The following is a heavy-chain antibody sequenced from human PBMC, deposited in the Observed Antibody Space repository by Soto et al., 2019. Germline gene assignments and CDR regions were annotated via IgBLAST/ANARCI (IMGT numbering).Heavy chain of an antibody. CDR1: GFTFSSYS. D-gene: IGHD3-10*01. CDR3: ARDLGSSASVSYPDF. V-gene: IGHV3-48*02. J-gene: IGHJ4*02. CDR2: ISSSSSTI. Sequence: GGSLRLSCAASGFTFSSYSMNWVRQAPGKGLEWVSYISSSSSTIYYADSVKGRFTISRDNSKNTVYLQMNSLREEDTAVYFCARDLGSSASVSYPDFWGQGTLVTVSS.